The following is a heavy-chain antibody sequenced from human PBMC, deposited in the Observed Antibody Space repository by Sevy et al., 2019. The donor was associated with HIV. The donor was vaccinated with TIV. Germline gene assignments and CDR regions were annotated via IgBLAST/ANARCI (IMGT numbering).Heavy chain of an antibody. CDR1: GFNFRNSW. CDR2: IKQDGYEI. D-gene: IGHD1-26*01. J-gene: IGHJ4*02. CDR3: VRDKEEGASGLEY. V-gene: IGHV3-7*03. Sequence: GGSLRLSCATFGFNFRNSWMAWVRQTPGKGLEFLADIKQDGYEIYYVDSVKGRFTISRDNAKNSLHLQMNSLRAEDTAMYFCVRDKEEGASGLEYWGQGTPVTFSS.